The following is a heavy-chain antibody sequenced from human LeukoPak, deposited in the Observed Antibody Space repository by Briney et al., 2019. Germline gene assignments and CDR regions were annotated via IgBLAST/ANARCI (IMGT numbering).Heavy chain of an antibody. D-gene: IGHD6-13*01. Sequence: SVKVSCKASGGTFSSYAISWVRQAPGQGLEWMGGIIPIFGTANHAQKFQGRVTITADESTSTAYMELSSLRSEDTAVYYCARGKGDSSSWIDPETRAYYYYMDVWGKGTTVTISS. V-gene: IGHV1-69*13. CDR1: GGTFSSYA. J-gene: IGHJ6*03. CDR3: ARGKGDSSSWIDPETRAYYYYMDV. CDR2: IIPIFGTA.